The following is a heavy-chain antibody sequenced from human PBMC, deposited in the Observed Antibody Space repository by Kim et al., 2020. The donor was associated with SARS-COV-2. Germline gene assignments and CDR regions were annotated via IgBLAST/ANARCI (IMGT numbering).Heavy chain of an antibody. D-gene: IGHD2-21*01. Sequence: GGSLRLSCAASGFTFSTYGMHWVRQAPGKGLEWLAVISYDGSNKYFTDSVKGRFTISRDNSKNTLYLQMNSLRVEDTAVYYCARLDCGGDCFYRGFDYWG. J-gene: IGHJ4*01. CDR3: ARLDCGGDCFYRGFDY. CDR1: GFTFSTYG. CDR2: ISYDGSNK. V-gene: IGHV3-30*03.